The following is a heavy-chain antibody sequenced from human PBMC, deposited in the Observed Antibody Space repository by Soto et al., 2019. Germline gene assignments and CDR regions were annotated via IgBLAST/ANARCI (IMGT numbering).Heavy chain of an antibody. CDR3: AKDPKTGTKFNNWFDP. D-gene: IGHD1-7*01. CDR2: ISGSGGST. V-gene: IGHV3-23*01. CDR1: GFTFSSYA. Sequence: GGSLRLSCAASGFTFSSYAMSWVRQAPGKGLEWVSAISGSGGSTYYADSVKGRFTISRDNSKNTLYLQMNSLRAEDTAVYYCAKDPKTGTKFNNWFDPWGQGTLVTVSS. J-gene: IGHJ5*02.